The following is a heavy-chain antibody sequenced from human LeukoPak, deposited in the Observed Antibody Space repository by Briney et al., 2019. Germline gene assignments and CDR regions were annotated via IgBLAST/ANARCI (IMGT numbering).Heavy chain of an antibody. J-gene: IGHJ3*01. CDR3: AHKFLTAAGDAFDV. Sequence: SAPTLVKSTQTLTLTCTFTRFSLSTSGQRVGWVRQLPGKALDWLSLMYFVGGESYNTSLKRSLTNTKERCQSSEVLTVTHCDPVDTATYYCAHKFLTAAGDAFDVWGQGKVVIVSS. CDR2: MYFVGGE. D-gene: IGHD3-9*01. CDR1: RFSLSTSGQR. V-gene: IGHV2-5*02.